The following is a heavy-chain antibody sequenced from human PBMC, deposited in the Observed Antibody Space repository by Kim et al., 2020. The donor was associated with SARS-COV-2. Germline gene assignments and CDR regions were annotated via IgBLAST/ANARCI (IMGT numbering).Heavy chain of an antibody. D-gene: IGHD1-26*01. CDR2: IYYSGST. CDR1: GGSISSYY. J-gene: IGHJ3*02. V-gene: IGHV4-59*01. CDR3: ASHSGSYHDAFDI. Sequence: SETLSLTCTVSGGSISSYYWSWIRQPPGKGLEWIGYIYYSGSTNYNPSLKSRVTISVDTSKNQFSLKLSSVTAADTAVYYCASHSGSYHDAFDIWGQGT.